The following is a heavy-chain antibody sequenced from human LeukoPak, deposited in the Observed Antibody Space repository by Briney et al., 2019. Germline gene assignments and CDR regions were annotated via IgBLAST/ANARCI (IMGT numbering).Heavy chain of an antibody. CDR2: IYYTGDT. D-gene: IGHD4-23*01. V-gene: IGHV4-61*01. J-gene: IGHJ5*02. Sequence: PSETLSLTCTVSGGSVSSGNHYWSWIRQPPGRGLEWIGYIYYTGDTTYNPSLKSRVTISIDTSKNQFSLKVTSVTATDTAIYYCARGKTWFAPWGQGTLVTIS. CDR3: ARGKTWFAP. CDR1: GGSVSSGNHY.